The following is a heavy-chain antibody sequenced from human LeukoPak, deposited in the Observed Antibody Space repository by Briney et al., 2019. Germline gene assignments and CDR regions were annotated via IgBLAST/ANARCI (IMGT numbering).Heavy chain of an antibody. CDR1: GGSISSSSHY. CDR3: ARHQCGGPFDS. D-gene: IGHD3-16*01. CDR2: IYFSGST. Sequence: SETLSLTCTVFGGSISSSSHYWGWLRQPPGEGLEWFGSIYFSGSTYYSPSLKSRVTISVEPSTNQFSLQLSSATAADTAVYFCARHQCGGPFDSWGQGTLVTVSS. J-gene: IGHJ4*02. V-gene: IGHV4-39*01.